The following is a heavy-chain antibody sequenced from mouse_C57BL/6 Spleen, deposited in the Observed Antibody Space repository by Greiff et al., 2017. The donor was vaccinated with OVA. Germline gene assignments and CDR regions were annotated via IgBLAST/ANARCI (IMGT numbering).Heavy chain of an antibody. CDR1: GYAFSSSW. V-gene: IGHV1-82*01. J-gene: IGHJ4*01. CDR3: ARERDDYDYVYAMDY. D-gene: IGHD2-4*01. CDR2: IYPGDGDT. Sequence: QVQLKESGPELVKPGASVKISCKASGYAFSSSWMNWVKQRPGKGLEWIGRIYPGDGDTNYNGKFKGKATLTADKSSSTAYMQLSSLTSEDSAVYFCARERDDYDYVYAMDYWGQGTSVTVSS.